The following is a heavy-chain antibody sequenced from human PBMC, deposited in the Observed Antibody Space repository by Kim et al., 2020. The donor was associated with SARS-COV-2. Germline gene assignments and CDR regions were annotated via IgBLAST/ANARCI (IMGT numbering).Heavy chain of an antibody. D-gene: IGHD3-3*01. V-gene: IGHV3-11*06. J-gene: IGHJ5*02. Sequence: KGRFTISRDNAKNSLYLQMNSLRAEDTAVYYCARDRGSYDFWSGYYVFDPWGQGTLVTVSS. CDR3: ARDRGSYDFWSGYYVFDP.